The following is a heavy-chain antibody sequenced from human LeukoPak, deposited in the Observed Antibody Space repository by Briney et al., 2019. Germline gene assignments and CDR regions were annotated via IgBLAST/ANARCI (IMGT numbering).Heavy chain of an antibody. CDR1: GYTFTRYY. Sequence: ASVKVSCKASGYTFTRYYMHWVRQAPGQGLEWMGRINPNSGGTNYAQKFQGRVTMTRDTSISTAYMELSRLRSDDTAVYYCAYDDFWSGYCLFCYWGQGTLVTVSS. CDR3: AYDDFWSGYCLFCY. J-gene: IGHJ4*02. CDR2: INPNSGGT. D-gene: IGHD3-3*01. V-gene: IGHV1-2*06.